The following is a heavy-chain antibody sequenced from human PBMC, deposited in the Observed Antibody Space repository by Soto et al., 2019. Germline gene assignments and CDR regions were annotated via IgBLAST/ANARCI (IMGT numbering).Heavy chain of an antibody. CDR3: TRRLLDYGDYYYGMDV. Sequence: GGSPRLSCRVSGFTFGDYALSWVRQAPGKGLEWLGFVRTQAYGETTDYAASVKGRFTISRDDSKSIAYLQMNSLKTEDTAVYYCTRRLLDYGDYYYGMDVWGQGTTVTVSS. J-gene: IGHJ6*02. CDR2: VRTQAYGETT. V-gene: IGHV3-49*04. CDR1: GFTFGDYA. D-gene: IGHD4-17*01.